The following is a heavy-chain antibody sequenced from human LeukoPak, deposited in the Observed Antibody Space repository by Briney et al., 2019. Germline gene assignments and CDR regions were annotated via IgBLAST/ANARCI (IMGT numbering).Heavy chain of an antibody. V-gene: IGHV4-4*02. D-gene: IGHD1-26*01. Sequence: PSETLSLTCAVSGDSMSSIGWWSWVRQPPGKGLEWIGEIHHTGSTNYNPSLKSRVTISVDKSKNQFSLNFNSMSAADSAVYYCAANGYYTIEYWGQGTLVTVSS. J-gene: IGHJ4*02. CDR2: IHHTGST. CDR3: AANGYYTIEY. CDR1: GDSMSSIGW.